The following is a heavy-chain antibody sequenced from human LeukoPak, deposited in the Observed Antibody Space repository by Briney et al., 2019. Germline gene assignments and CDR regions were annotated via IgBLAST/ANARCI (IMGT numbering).Heavy chain of an antibody. CDR3: ARDLRSSGYYAFDY. CDR1: GFTFSSHG. CDR2: ITSGTRT. J-gene: IGHJ4*02. D-gene: IGHD3-22*01. Sequence: GGSLRLSCVASGFTFSSHGMNWVRQAPGKGLEWVSGITSGTRTYYADSVKGRFAISRDNAKNSLYLQMNSLRAGDTAVYYCARDLRSSGYYAFDYWGQGTLVTVSS. V-gene: IGHV3-21*01.